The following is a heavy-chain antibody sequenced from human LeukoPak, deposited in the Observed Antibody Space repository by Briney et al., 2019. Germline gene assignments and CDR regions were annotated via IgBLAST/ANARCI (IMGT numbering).Heavy chain of an antibody. CDR1: GYIFTSYW. J-gene: IGHJ4*02. D-gene: IGHD1-20*01. V-gene: IGHV5-51*01. CDR2: IYPGDSDT. Sequence: GESLKIYCKSSGYIFTSYWLGWVRQMPGKGLEWMGIIYPGDSDTRYSPSFQGQVTISADKSITTAYLQWTSLKASDTAMYYCAIHPRYITGLTAWGQGTPVTVSS. CDR3: AIHPRYITGLTA.